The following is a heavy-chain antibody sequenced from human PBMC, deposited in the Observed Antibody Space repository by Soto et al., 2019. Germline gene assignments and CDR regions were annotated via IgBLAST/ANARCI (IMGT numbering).Heavy chain of an antibody. CDR2: INAGNGNT. CDR1: GYTFPGYA. CDR3: ARAVAVPADFDY. V-gene: IGHV1-3*01. J-gene: IGHJ4*02. D-gene: IGHD6-19*01. Sequence: APVKVSYKASGYTFPGYAMHLVRQAPVQRLEWMGWINAGNGNTKYSQKFQGRVTITRDTSASTAYMELSSLRSEDTAVYYCARAVAVPADFDYWGQGSLVTVSS.